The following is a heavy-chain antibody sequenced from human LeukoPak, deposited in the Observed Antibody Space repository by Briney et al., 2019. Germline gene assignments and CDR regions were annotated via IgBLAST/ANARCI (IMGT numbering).Heavy chain of an antibody. CDR3: ARLSPPYDSSGYYWFDY. Sequence: GESLKISCKGSGYSFTSYWIGWVRHMPGKGLEWMGIIYPGDSDTRYSPSFQGQVTISADKSISTAYLEWSSLKASDTAMYYCARLSPPYDSSGYYWFDYWGQGTLVTVSS. CDR1: GYSFTSYW. CDR2: IYPGDSDT. J-gene: IGHJ4*02. D-gene: IGHD3-22*01. V-gene: IGHV5-51*01.